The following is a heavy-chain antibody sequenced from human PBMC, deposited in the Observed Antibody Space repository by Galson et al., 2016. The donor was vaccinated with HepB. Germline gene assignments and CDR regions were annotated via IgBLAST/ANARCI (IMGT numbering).Heavy chain of an antibody. CDR1: GFSFNNYG. V-gene: IGHV3-30*18. CDR2: ISYDGGNK. D-gene: IGHD6-13*01. CDR3: AKLPGAAAATSDPFDI. Sequence: SLRLSCAASGFSFNNYGMHWVRQAPGKGLEWVAVISYDGGNKYYADSVKGRFTIFRDNSKNTLFLQMSSLGTEDTAVYCCAKLPGAAAATSDPFDIWGQGTMVTVS. J-gene: IGHJ3*02.